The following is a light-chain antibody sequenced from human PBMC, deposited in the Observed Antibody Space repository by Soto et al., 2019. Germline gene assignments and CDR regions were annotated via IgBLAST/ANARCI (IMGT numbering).Light chain of an antibody. J-gene: IGKJ3*01. V-gene: IGKV3D-20*02. CDR2: GAS. Sequence: EIVLTQSPGTLSLSPGERATLSCRATQTVFSNYIGWYQQKPGQAPRRLIYGASSRATGIPDRVSGSGSGTDLTLTISRLEPEDFAVYYCQQRSNWPPGGTFGPGTKVDIK. CDR1: QTVFSNY. CDR3: QQRSNWPPGGT.